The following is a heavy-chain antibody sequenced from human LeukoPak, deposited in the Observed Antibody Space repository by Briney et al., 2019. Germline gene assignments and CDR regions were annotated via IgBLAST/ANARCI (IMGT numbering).Heavy chain of an antibody. J-gene: IGHJ5*02. CDR1: GFTVSSNY. CDR2: ISYDGSKR. D-gene: IGHD1-26*01. Sequence: GGSLRLSCAASGFTVSSNYMNWVRQAPGKGLEWVAVISYDGSKRYYQDSVKGRFTISRDNSKNTLYLQVSSLRPEDTAVYYCARDLVSGSYGGWFDPRGQGTLVTISS. CDR3: ARDLVSGSYGGWFDP. V-gene: IGHV3-30*03.